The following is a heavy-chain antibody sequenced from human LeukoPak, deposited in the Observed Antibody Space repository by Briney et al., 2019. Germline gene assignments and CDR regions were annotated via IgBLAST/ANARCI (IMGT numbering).Heavy chain of an antibody. V-gene: IGHV4-39*07. CDR1: GVSISSSSYY. CDR2: IYYSGST. D-gene: IGHD3-3*01. CDR3: ARWGITIFGVVTGFDY. Sequence: SETLSLTCTVSGVSISSSSYYWGWIRQPPGRGLEWIGTIYYSGSTYYNPSLKSRVTISVDTSKNQFSLKLSSVTAADTAVYYCARWGITIFGVVTGFDYWGQGTLVTVSS. J-gene: IGHJ4*02.